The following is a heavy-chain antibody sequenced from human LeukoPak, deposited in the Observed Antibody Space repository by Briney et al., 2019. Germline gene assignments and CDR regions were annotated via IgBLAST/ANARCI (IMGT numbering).Heavy chain of an antibody. D-gene: IGHD6-19*01. CDR2: IRSNAAGGTT. CDR3: AQGSGRFLED. CDR1: GFTFSNAW. Sequence: GGSLRLSCAASGFTFSNAWMNWVRQAPGKGLQWVARIRSNAAGGTTDLAAPVKGRIIISRDDSKNMAYLQFNSLTTEDTAVYYCAQGSGRFLEDWGQGTLVTVSS. V-gene: IGHV3-15*07. J-gene: IGHJ4*02.